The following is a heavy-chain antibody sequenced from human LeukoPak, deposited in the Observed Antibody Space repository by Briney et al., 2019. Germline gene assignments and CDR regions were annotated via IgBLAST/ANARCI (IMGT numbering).Heavy chain of an antibody. CDR2: ISSSSSYI. D-gene: IGHD2-2*01. J-gene: IGHJ4*02. V-gene: IGHV3-21*01. CDR1: GFTFSSYS. Sequence: GGSLRLSCAASGFTFSSYSMNWVRQALGKGLEWVSSISSSSSYIYYADSVKGRFTISRDNAKNSLYLQMNSLRAEDTAVYYCARAKDEEYQLPFDYWGQGTLVTVSS. CDR3: ARAKDEEYQLPFDY.